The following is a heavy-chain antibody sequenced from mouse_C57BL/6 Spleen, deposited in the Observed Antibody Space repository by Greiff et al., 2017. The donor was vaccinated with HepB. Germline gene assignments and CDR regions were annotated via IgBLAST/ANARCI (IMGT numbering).Heavy chain of an antibody. CDR2: IDPEDGET. CDR3: AREEPNYGNYEGY. V-gene: IGHV14-2*01. Sequence: EVQGVEPGAELVKPGASVKLSCTASGFNIKDYYMHWVKQRTEQGLEWIGRIDPEDGETKYAPKFQGKATITADTSSNTAYLQLSSLTSEDTAVYYCAREEPNYGNYEGYWGQGTTLTVSS. D-gene: IGHD2-1*01. CDR1: GFNIKDYY. J-gene: IGHJ2*01.